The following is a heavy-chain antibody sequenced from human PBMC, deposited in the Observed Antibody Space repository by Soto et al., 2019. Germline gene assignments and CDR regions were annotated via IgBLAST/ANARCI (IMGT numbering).Heavy chain of an antibody. CDR1: GITPNSYA. J-gene: IGHJ4*02. V-gene: IGHV3-23*01. Sequence: LRLSCAASGITPNSYAMSWVRPAPGKGPEWVSGISASGGSTSYADSVKGRFTISRDNSKNTLYLQMNSLRADDTAVYHCAKGQNSGTYRFYFDYWGQGALVTVSS. CDR3: AKGQNSGTYRFYFDY. D-gene: IGHD1-26*01. CDR2: ISASGGST.